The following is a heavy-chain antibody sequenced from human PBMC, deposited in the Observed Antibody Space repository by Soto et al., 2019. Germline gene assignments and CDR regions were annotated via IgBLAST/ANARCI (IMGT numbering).Heavy chain of an antibody. Sequence: SETLSLTCAVYGGSFSGYYWSWIRQPPGKGLEWIGEINHSGSTNYNPSLKSRVTISVDTSKNQFSLKLSSVTAADTAVYYCARSSSGWWFDYWGQGTLVTVSS. V-gene: IGHV4-34*01. CDR3: ARSSSGWWFDY. CDR1: GGSFSGYY. CDR2: INHSGST. J-gene: IGHJ4*02. D-gene: IGHD6-19*01.